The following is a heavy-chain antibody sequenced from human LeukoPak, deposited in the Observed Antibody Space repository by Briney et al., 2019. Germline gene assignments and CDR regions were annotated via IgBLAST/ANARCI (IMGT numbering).Heavy chain of an antibody. D-gene: IGHD4-23*01. Sequence: GSSVKVSCKASGGTFSSYAISWVRQAPGQGLEWMGRIIPILGIANYAQKFQGRVTITADKSTSTAYMELSSLRSEDTAVYYCAREPPPLNYGYEEHYDGNLPLGAFDIWGQGTMVTVSS. V-gene: IGHV1-69*04. CDR3: AREPPPLNYGYEEHYDGNLPLGAFDI. CDR2: IIPILGIA. J-gene: IGHJ3*02. CDR1: GGTFSSYA.